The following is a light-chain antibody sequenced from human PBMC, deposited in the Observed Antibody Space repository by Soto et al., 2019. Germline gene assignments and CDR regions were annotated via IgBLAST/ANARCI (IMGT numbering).Light chain of an antibody. CDR3: SSYAGNNVV. CDR1: SSDVGGHNY. Sequence: QSALTQPASVSGSPGQSITISCTGTSSDVGGHNYVSWYQQHPGKAPKLMIYEVTNRPSGVPDRFSGSKSGNTASLTVSGLQAEDEADYYCSSYAGNNVVFGGGTKLTVL. J-gene: IGLJ2*01. V-gene: IGLV2-14*01. CDR2: EVT.